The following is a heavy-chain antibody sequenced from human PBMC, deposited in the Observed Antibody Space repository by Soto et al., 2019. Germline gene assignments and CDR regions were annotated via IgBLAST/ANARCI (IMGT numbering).Heavy chain of an antibody. V-gene: IGHV1-69*01. CDR2: SA. CDR3: AREGPPDIAWFDP. Sequence: QVQLVQSGAEVEKPGSSVKVSCKASGGTFSIYTISWVRQAPGQGIEWMGGSANSAQKFQGRLTVTADESTSTVYLEVSSLTSEDTAVYYCAREGPPDIAWFDPWGQGTLVSVAS. J-gene: IGHJ5*02. D-gene: IGHD2-15*01. CDR1: GGTFSIYT.